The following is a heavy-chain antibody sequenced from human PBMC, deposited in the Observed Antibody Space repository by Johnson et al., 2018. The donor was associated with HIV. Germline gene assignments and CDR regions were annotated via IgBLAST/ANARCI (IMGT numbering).Heavy chain of an antibody. Sequence: EVQLVESGGGLVQPGGSLRLSCAASGFTVSSNYMSWVRQAPGKGLEWVSVIYSGDSTNYADSVTGRFTISRDNSKNTLDLQMNSLRAEDTAVYYCAKDKPYGSGLLLGAFDIWGQGTMVTVSS. J-gene: IGHJ3*02. CDR2: IYSGDST. CDR3: AKDKPYGSGLLLGAFDI. D-gene: IGHD3-10*01. CDR1: GFTVSSNY. V-gene: IGHV3-66*02.